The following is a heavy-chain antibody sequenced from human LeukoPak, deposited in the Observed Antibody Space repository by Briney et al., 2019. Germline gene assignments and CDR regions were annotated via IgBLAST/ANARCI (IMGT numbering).Heavy chain of an antibody. D-gene: IGHD2-15*01. Sequence: GGSLRLSCAASGFTVSSYSMTWVRQAPGKGLEWVSSISSSSSYIYYADSVKGRFTISRDNAKNSLYLQMNSLRAEDTAVYYCASYCSGGSCYLDYWGQGTLVTVSS. J-gene: IGHJ4*02. CDR2: ISSSSSYI. CDR3: ASYCSGGSCYLDY. V-gene: IGHV3-21*01. CDR1: GFTVSSYS.